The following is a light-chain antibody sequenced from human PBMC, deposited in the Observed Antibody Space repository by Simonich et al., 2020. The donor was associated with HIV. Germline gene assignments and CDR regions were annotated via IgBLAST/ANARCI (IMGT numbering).Light chain of an antibody. V-gene: IGKV4-1*01. Sequence: DIVMTQSPDSLAVSLGERATINCKSSQSVLYSSNNKNYLPGYQQKPGQPPKLRIYWASTRESGVPDRFSGSGSGTDFTLTISSPQAEDVAVYYCQQYYSTPVTFGGGTKVEIK. CDR2: WAS. CDR3: QQYYSTPVT. J-gene: IGKJ4*01. CDR1: QSVLYSSNNKNY.